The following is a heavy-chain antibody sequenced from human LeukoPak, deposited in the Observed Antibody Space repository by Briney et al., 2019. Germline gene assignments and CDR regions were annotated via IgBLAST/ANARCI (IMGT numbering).Heavy chain of an antibody. CDR3: ARGSYSDYIFDY. CDR2: IIPMLGAT. J-gene: IGHJ4*02. Sequence: GSSVKVSCKASGGIFSSYGINWVRQAPGQGLEWMGRIIPMLGATNYAQKFQGRVTVTTDESTSTAYMELSSLRSEDTAVYYCARGSYSDYIFDYWGQGTLVTVSS. V-gene: IGHV1-69*11. CDR1: GGIFSSYG. D-gene: IGHD4-11*01.